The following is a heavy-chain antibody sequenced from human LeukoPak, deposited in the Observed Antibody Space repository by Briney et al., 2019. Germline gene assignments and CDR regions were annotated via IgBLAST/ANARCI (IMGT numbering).Heavy chain of an antibody. CDR3: AKGSYYDSSGSFYFDY. CDR2: ISGSGDNT. J-gene: IGHJ4*02. D-gene: IGHD3-22*01. Sequence: GGSLRLSCAASGFTFSSHAMSWVRQAPGKGLEWVSGISGSGDNTYYADSVKGRFTISRDNSKNTLYVQVNSLGTEDTAAYYCAKGSYYDSSGSFYFDYWGQGTLVTVPS. CDR1: GFTFSSHA. V-gene: IGHV3-23*01.